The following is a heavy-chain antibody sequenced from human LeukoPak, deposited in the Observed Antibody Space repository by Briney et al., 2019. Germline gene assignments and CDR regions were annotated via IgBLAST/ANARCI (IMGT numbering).Heavy chain of an antibody. D-gene: IGHD2-8*01. V-gene: IGHV3-9*01. J-gene: IGHJ3*01. CDR3: TCDLDRSDGL. Sequence: GGSLRLSCAASGFIFDDHGMHWVRQAPGKGLEWVSGISWSSGIIGYADSVKGRFTISRDNAKNSLYLQMNSLRAEDTAVYYCTCDLDRSDGLWGQGTMVTVSS. CDR2: ISWSSGII. CDR1: GFIFDDHG.